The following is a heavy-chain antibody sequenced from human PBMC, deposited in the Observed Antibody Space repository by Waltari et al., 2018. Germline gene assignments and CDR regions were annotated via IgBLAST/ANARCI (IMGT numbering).Heavy chain of an antibody. CDR1: GGTFSSYA. Sequence: QVQLVQSGAEVKKPGSSVKVSCQASGGTFSSYALSWVRQAPGQGLEWMGRIIPIFGTANYAQKFQGRVTITADKSTSTAYMELSSLRSEDTAVYYCARDTGYYYDSSGYYNAFDIWGQGTMVTVSS. CDR3: ARDTGYYYDSSGYYNAFDI. CDR2: IIPIFGTA. J-gene: IGHJ3*02. V-gene: IGHV1-69*13. D-gene: IGHD3-22*01.